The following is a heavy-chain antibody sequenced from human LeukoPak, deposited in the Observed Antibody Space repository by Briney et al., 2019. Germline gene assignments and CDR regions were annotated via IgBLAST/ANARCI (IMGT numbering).Heavy chain of an antibody. D-gene: IGHD2-2*01. V-gene: IGHV3-30*04. J-gene: IGHJ4*02. CDR3: ARDPGSGYCSSTASCYRLTYFDY. CDR1: GFNLSTYA. CDR2: ISFDGNK. Sequence: GRSLRLSCAASGFNLSTYAIHWVRQAPDKGLESVAVISFDGNKYYADSVTDRFTISRDNSKSMLYLQMNSLRPEDTAIYYCARDPGSGYCSSTASCYRLTYFDYWGQGTLVTVSS.